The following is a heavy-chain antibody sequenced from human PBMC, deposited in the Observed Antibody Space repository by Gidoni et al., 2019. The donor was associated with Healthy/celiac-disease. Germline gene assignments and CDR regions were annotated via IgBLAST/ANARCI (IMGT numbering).Heavy chain of an antibody. D-gene: IGHD4-17*01. CDR1: GGSISSSSCY. Sequence: QLQLQESGPGLVKPSETLSLTCTVSGGSISSSSCYWGWIRQPPGNGLEWIGSIYYSGSTYYNPSLKSRVTISVDTSKNQFSLKLSSVTAADTAVYYCARELAATVARYYFDYWGQGTLVTVSS. CDR3: ARELAATVARYYFDY. V-gene: IGHV4-39*07. J-gene: IGHJ4*02. CDR2: IYYSGST.